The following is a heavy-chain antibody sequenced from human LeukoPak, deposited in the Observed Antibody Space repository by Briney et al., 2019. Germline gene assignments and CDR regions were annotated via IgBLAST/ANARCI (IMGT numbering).Heavy chain of an antibody. CDR2: ITLHSGDT. V-gene: IGHV1-2*02. CDR3: AREGQLGLDN. J-gene: IGHJ4*02. Sequence: ASVKVSCKASGHTLTVHYIHWVRQGPGQGLEWLGWITLHSGDTHYAQKYQGRLTMTSDTSISTGYMELSRLQFDATAVYYCAREGQLGLDNWGQGTLVTVSS. D-gene: IGHD1-1*01. CDR1: GHTLTVHY.